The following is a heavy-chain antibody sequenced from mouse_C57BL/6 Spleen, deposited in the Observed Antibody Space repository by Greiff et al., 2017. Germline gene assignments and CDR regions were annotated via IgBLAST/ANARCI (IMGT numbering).Heavy chain of an antibody. CDR2: IYPGGGYT. V-gene: IGHV1-63*01. D-gene: IGHD1-1*01. J-gene: IGHJ4*01. Sequence: QVQLQQSGAELVRPGTSVKMSCKASGYTFTNYWIGWAKQRPGHGLEWIGDIYPGGGYTNYNEKFKGKATLTADKSSSTAYMQFSSLTSEDSAIYYCARGGYYYGSSHYAMDYWGQGTSVTVSS. CDR3: ARGGYYYGSSHYAMDY. CDR1: GYTFTNYW.